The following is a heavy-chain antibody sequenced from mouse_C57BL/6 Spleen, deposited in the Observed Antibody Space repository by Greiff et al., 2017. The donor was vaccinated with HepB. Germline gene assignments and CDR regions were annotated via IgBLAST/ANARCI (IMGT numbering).Heavy chain of an antibody. CDR2: IYPGDGDT. Sequence: QVHVKQSGAELVKPGASVKISCKASGYAFSSYWMNWVKQRPGKGLEWIGQIYPGDGDTNYNGKFKGKATLTADKSSSTAYMQLSSLTSEDSAVYFCARWDYYGSSSYWYFDVWGTGTTVTVSS. CDR3: ARWDYYGSSSYWYFDV. CDR1: GYAFSSYW. J-gene: IGHJ1*03. V-gene: IGHV1-80*01. D-gene: IGHD1-1*01.